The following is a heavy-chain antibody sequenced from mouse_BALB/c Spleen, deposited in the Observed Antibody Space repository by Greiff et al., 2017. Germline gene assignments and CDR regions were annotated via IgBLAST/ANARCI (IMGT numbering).Heavy chain of an antibody. D-gene: IGHD4-1*01. CDR3: ARSWGDY. Sequence: QVQLQQSGAELVKPGAPVKLSCKASGYTFTSYWMNWVKQRPGRGLEWIGRIDPSDSETHYNQKFKDKATLTVDKSSSTAYIQLSSLTSEDSAVYYCARSWGDYWGQGTTLTVSS. J-gene: IGHJ2*01. V-gene: IGHV1-69*02. CDR1: GYTFTSYW. CDR2: IDPSDSET.